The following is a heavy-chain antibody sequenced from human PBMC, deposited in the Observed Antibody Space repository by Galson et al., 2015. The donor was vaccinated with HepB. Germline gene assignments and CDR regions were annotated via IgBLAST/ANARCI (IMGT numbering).Heavy chain of an antibody. J-gene: IGHJ2*01. Sequence: QSEAEVKKPGESLKISCKGSGYSFTSYWIGWVRQMPGKGLEWMGIIYPGDSDTRYSPSFQGQVTISADKSISTAYLQWSSLKASDTAMYYCARRPLYDFWSGHPYWYFDLWGRGTLVTVSS. CDR1: GYSFTSYW. V-gene: IGHV5-51*03. CDR2: IYPGDSDT. D-gene: IGHD3-3*01. CDR3: ARRPLYDFWSGHPYWYFDL.